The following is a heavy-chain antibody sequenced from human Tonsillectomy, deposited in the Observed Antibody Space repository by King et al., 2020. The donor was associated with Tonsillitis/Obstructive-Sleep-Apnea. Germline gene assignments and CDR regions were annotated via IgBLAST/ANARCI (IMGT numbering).Heavy chain of an antibody. CDR1: GDSISSSTYY. CDR3: ATVTRWLDY. V-gene: IGHV4-39*02. CDR2: FYSSGST. Sequence: QLQLQESGPGLVKPSETLSLTCTVSGDSISSSTYYWGWIRQPPGKGLEWIGSFYSSGSTYYNPSLKSRVTISVDSSKNHFSLQLTSVTAADTAVYFCATVTRWLDYWGQGTLVTVSS. J-gene: IGHJ4*02. D-gene: IGHD4-17*01.